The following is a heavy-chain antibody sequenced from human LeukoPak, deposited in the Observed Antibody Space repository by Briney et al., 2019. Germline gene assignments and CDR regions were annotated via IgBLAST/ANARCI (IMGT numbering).Heavy chain of an antibody. Sequence: PSETLSLTCTVSGGSISSYYWSWIRQPAGKGLGWIGRIYTSGSTNYNPSLKSRVTMSVDTSKNQFSLKLSSVTAADTAVYYCARDGYYYDSSGYYEKMYYFDYWGQGTLVTVSS. J-gene: IGHJ4*02. D-gene: IGHD3-22*01. CDR1: GGSISSYY. CDR2: IYTSGST. V-gene: IGHV4-4*07. CDR3: ARDGYYYDSSGYYEKMYYFDY.